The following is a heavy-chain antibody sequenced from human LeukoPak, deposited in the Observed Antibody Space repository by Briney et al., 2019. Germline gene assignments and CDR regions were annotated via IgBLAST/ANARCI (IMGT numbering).Heavy chain of an antibody. V-gene: IGHV1-46*01. CDR1: GYTFTSYY. J-gene: IGHJ5*02. Sequence: ASVKVPCKASGYTFTSYYMHWVRQAPGQGLEWMGIINPSGGSTSYAQKFQGRVTMTRDTSTSTVYMELSSLRPEDTAVYYCARDRYTMVRGVTHGRTNWFDPWGQGTLVTVSS. CDR2: INPSGGST. CDR3: ARDRYTMVRGVTHGRTNWFDP. D-gene: IGHD3-10*01.